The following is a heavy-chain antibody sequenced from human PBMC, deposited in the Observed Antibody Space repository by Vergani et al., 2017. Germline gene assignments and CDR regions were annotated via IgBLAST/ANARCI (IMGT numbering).Heavy chain of an antibody. CDR1: GFTFSSYG. V-gene: IGHV3-30*02. D-gene: IGHD5-18*01. CDR3: AKDRVQLWIDAFDS. CDR2: IRYDGSNK. Sequence: QVQLVESGGGVVQPGGSLRLSCAASGFTFSSYGMHWVRQAPGKGLEWVAFIRYDGSNKYYADSVKGRFTISRDNSKNTLYLQMNSLRAEDTAVYYCAKDRVQLWIDAFDSGGQGTMVTVSS. J-gene: IGHJ3*02.